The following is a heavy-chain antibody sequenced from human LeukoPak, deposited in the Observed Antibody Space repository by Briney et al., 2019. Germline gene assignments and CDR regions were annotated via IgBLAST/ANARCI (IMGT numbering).Heavy chain of an antibody. D-gene: IGHD6-19*01. V-gene: IGHV3-74*01. Sequence: SGGSLRLSCAASGFTFSSYWMHWVRQAPGKGLVWVSRIDSDGSSTTYADSVKGRFTISRDNAKNTLYLQMNSLRAEDTAVYYCARPPYSSGSFDLWGRGTLVTVSS. J-gene: IGHJ2*01. CDR3: ARPPYSSGSFDL. CDR1: GFTFSSYW. CDR2: IDSDGSST.